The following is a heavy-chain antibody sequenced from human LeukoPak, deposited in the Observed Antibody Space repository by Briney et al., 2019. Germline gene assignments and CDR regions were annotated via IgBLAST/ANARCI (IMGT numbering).Heavy chain of an antibody. J-gene: IGHJ4*02. Sequence: ASVKVSCKASGYTFTGYYMHWVRQAPGQGLEWMGWINPNSGGTNYAQKFQGRVTTTRDTSISTAYMELSRLRSDDTAVYYCAATFYYDILTGYYRRVGLDFDYWGQGTLVTVSS. CDR2: INPNSGGT. CDR3: AATFYYDILTGYYRRVGLDFDY. D-gene: IGHD3-9*01. V-gene: IGHV1-2*02. CDR1: GYTFTGYY.